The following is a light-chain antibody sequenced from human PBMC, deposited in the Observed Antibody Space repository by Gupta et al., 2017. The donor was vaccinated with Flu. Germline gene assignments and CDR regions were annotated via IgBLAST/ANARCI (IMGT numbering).Light chain of an antibody. Sequence: SYELTQPPSVSVSPGQTARITCSGDALPKQYAYWYQQKPGQAPVLGIYKDSERPSGIPERFSGSSSGTKVTLTISGVQAEDEADDYCQSADSSGTSFVFGGGTKVTVL. CDR1: ALPKQY. J-gene: IGLJ2*01. CDR2: KDS. V-gene: IGLV3-25*02. CDR3: QSADSSGTSFV.